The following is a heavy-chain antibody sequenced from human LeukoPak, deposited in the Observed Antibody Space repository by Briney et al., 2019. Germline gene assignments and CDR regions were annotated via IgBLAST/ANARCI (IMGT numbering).Heavy chain of an antibody. D-gene: IGHD6-19*01. Sequence: PGGSLRFSCAASGFTFSSYGMHWVRQAPGKGLEWVAVISYDGSNKYYADSVKGRFTISRDNSKNTLYLQMNSMRAEDTAVYYCAKDDHIAVAGPDYWGQGTLVTVSS. CDR3: AKDDHIAVAGPDY. V-gene: IGHV3-30*18. J-gene: IGHJ4*02. CDR2: ISYDGSNK. CDR1: GFTFSSYG.